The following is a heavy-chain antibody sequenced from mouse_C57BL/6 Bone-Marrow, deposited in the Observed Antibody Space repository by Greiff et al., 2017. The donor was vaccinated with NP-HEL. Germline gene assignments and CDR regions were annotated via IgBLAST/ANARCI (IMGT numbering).Heavy chain of an antibody. CDR3: SSSYYYDSSAIAY. V-gene: IGHV14-1*01. Sequence: EVQGVESGAELVRPGASVKLSCTASGFTFTDYYMHWVKQRPEQGLEWIGRIDPEDGDTEYDPKFKGKATMTADTSSNTAYLQLSSLTSEDAAVYYGSSSYYYDSSAIAYWGQGTLVTVSA. J-gene: IGHJ3*01. CDR2: IDPEDGDT. CDR1: GFTFTDYY. D-gene: IGHD1-1*01.